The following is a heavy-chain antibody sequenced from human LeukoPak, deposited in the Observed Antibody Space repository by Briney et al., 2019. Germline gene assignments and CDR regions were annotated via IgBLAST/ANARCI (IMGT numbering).Heavy chain of an antibody. CDR1: GYTFTGYY. CDR2: INPNSGGT. CDR3: ARGRTNLPGDYFDY. Sequence: ASVKVSCKTSGYTFTGYYIHWVRQAPGHGLEWMGWINPNSGGTNYAQKFQGRVTMTRDTSISTAYMELSRLRSDDTAVYYCARGRTNLPGDYFDYWGQGTLVTVSS. V-gene: IGHV1-2*02. D-gene: IGHD1-14*01. J-gene: IGHJ4*02.